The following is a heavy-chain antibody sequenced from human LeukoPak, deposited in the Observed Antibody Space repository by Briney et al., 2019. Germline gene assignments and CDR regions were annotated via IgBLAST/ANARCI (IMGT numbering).Heavy chain of an antibody. CDR3: ARYIVATTFFDY. V-gene: IGHV5-51*01. J-gene: IGHJ4*02. Sequence: NAGESLKISCKGSGYSFTSYWIGWVRQMPGKGLGWMGIIYPGDSDTRYSPSFQGQVTISADKSISTAYLQWSSLKASDTAMYYCARYIVATTFFDYWGQGTLVTVSS. D-gene: IGHD5-12*01. CDR2: IYPGDSDT. CDR1: GYSFTSYW.